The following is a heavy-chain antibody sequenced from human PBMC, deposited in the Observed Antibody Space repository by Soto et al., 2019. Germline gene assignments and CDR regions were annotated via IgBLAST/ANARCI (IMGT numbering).Heavy chain of an antibody. CDR3: AKVPLSIAAARLDY. CDR2: ISGSGGST. CDR1: GFTFSRYA. V-gene: IGHV3-23*01. D-gene: IGHD6-13*01. Sequence: GGSLTLSCAASGFTFSRYAMSWVRQAPGKGLEWVSAISGSGGSTYYADSVKGRFTISRDNSKNTLYLQMNSLRAEDTAVYYCAKVPLSIAAARLDYWGKGTLVTVSS. J-gene: IGHJ4*02.